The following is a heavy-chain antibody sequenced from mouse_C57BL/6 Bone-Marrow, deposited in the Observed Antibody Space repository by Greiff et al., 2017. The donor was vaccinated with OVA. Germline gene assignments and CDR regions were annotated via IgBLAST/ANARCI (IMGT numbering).Heavy chain of an antibody. Sequence: QVQLQQSGAELARPGASVKLSCKASGYTFTSYGISWVKQRTGQGLEWIGGIYPRSGNTYYNEKFKGKATLTADKSSSTAYMELRSLTSEDSAVYFCARAPHYYGSSSFAYWGQGTLVTVSA. CDR3: ARAPHYYGSSSFAY. J-gene: IGHJ3*01. D-gene: IGHD1-1*01. CDR2: IYPRSGNT. CDR1: GYTFTSYG. V-gene: IGHV1-81*01.